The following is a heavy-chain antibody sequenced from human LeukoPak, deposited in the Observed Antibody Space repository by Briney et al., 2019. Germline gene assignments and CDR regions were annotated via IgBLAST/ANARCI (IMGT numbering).Heavy chain of an antibody. CDR1: GYTFTSYY. CDR2: INPSGGST. D-gene: IGHD3-22*01. V-gene: IGHV1-46*01. J-gene: IGHJ4*02. CDR3: ARDLRYYDSSGYPAQGLDY. Sequence: GASVKVSCKASGYTFTSYYMHWVRQAPGQGLEWMGIINPSGGSTSYAQKFQGRVTMTRDTSTSTVYMELSSLRSGDTAVYYCARDLRYYDSSGYPAQGLDYWGQGTLVTVSS.